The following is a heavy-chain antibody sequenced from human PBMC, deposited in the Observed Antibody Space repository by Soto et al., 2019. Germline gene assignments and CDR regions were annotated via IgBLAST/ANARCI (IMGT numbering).Heavy chain of an antibody. D-gene: IGHD1-20*01. CDR2: IYYSGST. CDR3: ASPTLYNWNDFDY. Sequence: SETLSLTCTVSGGSISSSSYYWGWIRQPPGKGLEWIGSIYYSGSTYYNPSLKSRVTISVDTSKNQFSLKLSSVTAAGTAVYYCASPTLYNWNDFDYWGQGTLVTVSS. J-gene: IGHJ4*02. V-gene: IGHV4-39*01. CDR1: GGSISSSSYY.